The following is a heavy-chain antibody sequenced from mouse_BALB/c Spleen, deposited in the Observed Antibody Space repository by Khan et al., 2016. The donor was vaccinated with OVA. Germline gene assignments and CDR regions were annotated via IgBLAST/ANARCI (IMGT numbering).Heavy chain of an antibody. CDR2: ISYSGST. CDR1: GHSITSDYA. V-gene: IGHV3-2*02. J-gene: IGHJ3*01. Sequence: VQLQQSGPGLVKPSQSLSLTCTVTGHSITSDYAWNLIRQFPGNKLEWMGYISYSGSTTYNPSLKSRISITRDTSKNQFFLQLNSVTTEDTATGYCARWFTYWGQGTLVTVSA. CDR3: ARWFTY.